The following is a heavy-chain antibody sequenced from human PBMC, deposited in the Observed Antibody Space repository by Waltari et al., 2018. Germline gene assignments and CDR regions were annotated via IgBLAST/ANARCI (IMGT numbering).Heavy chain of an antibody. D-gene: IGHD6-13*01. Sequence: EVQLVESGGGLVKPGGSLRLSCAASGFTFSSYSMNWVRQAPGKGLDWVSSISSSSYIYYADSVKGRFTISRDNAKNSLYLQMNSLRAEDTAVYYCARDQRGSSSSYWGQGTLVTVSS. V-gene: IGHV3-21*01. CDR1: GFTFSSYS. J-gene: IGHJ4*02. CDR3: ARDQRGSSSSY. CDR2: ISSSSYI.